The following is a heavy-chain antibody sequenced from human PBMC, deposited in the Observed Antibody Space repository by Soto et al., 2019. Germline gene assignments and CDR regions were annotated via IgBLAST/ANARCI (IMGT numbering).Heavy chain of an antibody. CDR2: INPSGGST. Sequence: ASVKVSCKASGYTFTSYYMHWVRQAPGQGLEWMGIINPSGGSTSYAQKFQGRVTMTRDTSTSTVYMELSSLRSEDTAVYYCARDASSRMVPNLNWFDPWGQGTLVTVS. J-gene: IGHJ5*02. CDR1: GYTFTSYY. V-gene: IGHV1-46*01. CDR3: ARDASSRMVPNLNWFDP. D-gene: IGHD3-10*01.